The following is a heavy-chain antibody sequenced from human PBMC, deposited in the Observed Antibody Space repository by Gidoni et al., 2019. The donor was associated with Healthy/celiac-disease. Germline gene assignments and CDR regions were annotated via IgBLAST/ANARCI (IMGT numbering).Heavy chain of an antibody. CDR1: GGSFSGYD. Sequence: QVQLQQWGAGLWKPSETLSLTCAVYGGSFSGYDWSWIRQPPGKGREWIGEINHRGSTNYNPSLKSRVTISVDTSKNQFSLKLSSVTAADTAVYYCARGHIVVVPAAMGDWFDPWGQGTLVTVSS. CDR2: INHRGST. CDR3: ARGHIVVVPAAMGDWFDP. V-gene: IGHV4-34*01. D-gene: IGHD2-2*01. J-gene: IGHJ5*02.